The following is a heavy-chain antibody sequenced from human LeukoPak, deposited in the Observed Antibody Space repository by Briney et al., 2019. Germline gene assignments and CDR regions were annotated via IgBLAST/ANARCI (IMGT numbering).Heavy chain of an antibody. V-gene: IGHV3-30-3*01. CDR2: ISYDGSNK. Sequence: GGSLRLSCAASGFTFSSYAMHWVRQAPGKGLEWVAVISYDGSNKYYADSVKGRFTISRDNSKNTLYLQMNSLRAEDTAVYYCARDAYYDFWSGLCWFDPWGQGTLVTVSS. J-gene: IGHJ5*02. CDR1: GFTFSSYA. D-gene: IGHD3-3*01. CDR3: ARDAYYDFWSGLCWFDP.